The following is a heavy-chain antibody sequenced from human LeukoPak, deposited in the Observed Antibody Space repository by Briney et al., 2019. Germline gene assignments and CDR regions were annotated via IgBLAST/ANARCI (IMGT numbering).Heavy chain of an antibody. J-gene: IGHJ4*02. Sequence: GESLKISCKGSGYSYTTYWIAWVRQMPGKGLEWMGILYPGNSDTRYSPSFQGQVTISVDKSITTAYLQWSSLTASDTAIYYCARRRDGYPGHFDYWGQGTLVTVSS. V-gene: IGHV5-51*01. D-gene: IGHD5-24*01. CDR3: ARRRDGYPGHFDY. CDR2: LYPGNSDT. CDR1: GYSYTTYW.